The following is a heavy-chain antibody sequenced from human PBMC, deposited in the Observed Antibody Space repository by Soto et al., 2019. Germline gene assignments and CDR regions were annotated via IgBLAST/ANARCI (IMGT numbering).Heavy chain of an antibody. CDR3: ASTNPGTGVDN. V-gene: IGHV4-4*02. J-gene: IGHJ4*02. CDR2: IYRTGST. Sequence: CRGVRQPPGQGLEWIGEIYRTGSTNYNPSLKSRVTISLDKSENQFSLKVTSLTAADTAVYYCASTNPGTGVDNWGQATLVTGSS. D-gene: IGHD2-8*02.